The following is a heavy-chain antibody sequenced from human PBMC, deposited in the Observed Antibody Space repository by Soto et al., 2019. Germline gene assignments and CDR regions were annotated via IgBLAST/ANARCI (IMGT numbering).Heavy chain of an antibody. CDR1: GFTFSSYA. CDR3: AKSPSIDPGYYYYYGMDV. J-gene: IGHJ6*02. CDR2: ISGSGGST. V-gene: IGHV3-23*01. Sequence: GGSLRLSCAASGFTFSSYAMSWVRQAPGKGLEWVSAISGSGGSTYYADSVKGRFTISRDNSKNTLYLQMNSLRAEDTAVYYCAKSPSIDPGYYYYYGMDVWGQGTTVTVSS. D-gene: IGHD1-26*01.